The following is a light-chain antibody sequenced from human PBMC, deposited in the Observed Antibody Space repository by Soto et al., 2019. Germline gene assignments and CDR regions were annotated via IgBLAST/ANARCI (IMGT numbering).Light chain of an antibody. V-gene: IGLV2-23*02. CDR1: SSNVGGYNF. J-gene: IGLJ2*01. CDR3: CSYGGDRI. Sequence: QSALTQPASVSGSPGQSIAISCTGTSSNVGGYNFVSWYQQHPGKAPKLLIYEVNKRPSGVSNHFSGSKSDNTASLTISGLQAEDEADYYCCSYGGDRIFGGGTKLTVL. CDR2: EVN.